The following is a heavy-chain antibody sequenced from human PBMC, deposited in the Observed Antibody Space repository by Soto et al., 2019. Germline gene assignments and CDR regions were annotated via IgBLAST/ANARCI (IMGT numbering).Heavy chain of an antibody. Sequence: ASVKVSCKASGYTFTSYDIYWVRQATGQGLEWMGWMNPNTGNSGYAQKFQGRVTMTSDTSISTAHMELSSLRSEDTAVYYCARRAEANGWNGFGADKYYFDFWGQGTLVTVSS. D-gene: IGHD1-1*01. J-gene: IGHJ4*02. CDR1: GYTFTSYD. V-gene: IGHV1-8*01. CDR2: MNPNTGNS. CDR3: ARRAEANGWNGFGADKYYFDF.